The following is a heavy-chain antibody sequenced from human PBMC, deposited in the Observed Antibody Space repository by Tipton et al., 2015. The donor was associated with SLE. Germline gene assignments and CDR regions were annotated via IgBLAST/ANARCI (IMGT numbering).Heavy chain of an antibody. J-gene: IGHJ4*02. CDR1: GFTFSKYC. Sequence: SLRLSCAASGFTFSKYCMHWVRQAAGKGLEWVALIWKDGSNEHYEDPVKGRFTISRDNSKNTLYLQMNSLRAEDTAVYYCASDAPNLRYCDNWGQGTLVTVSS. V-gene: IGHV3-33*01. CDR3: ASDAPNLRYCDN. CDR2: IWKDGSNE. D-gene: IGHD3-10*01.